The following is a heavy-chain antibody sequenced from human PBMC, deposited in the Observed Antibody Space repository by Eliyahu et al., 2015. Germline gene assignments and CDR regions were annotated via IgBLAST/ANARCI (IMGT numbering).Heavy chain of an antibody. J-gene: IGHJ4*02. Sequence: QVKPQESGPGLVKPSETLSLTCDVPDNSIHSGSYWGWIRQPPGRGLEWIGSIYRSGNTYYNPSLQSRVAISVNTSKNQVSLKLTSVTAEDTAVYYCARRGGPYWDFDYWGQGKLVTVSS. CDR3: ARRGGPYWDFDY. D-gene: IGHD2-15*01. V-gene: IGHV4-38-2*01. CDR2: IYRSGNT. CDR1: DNSIHSGSY.